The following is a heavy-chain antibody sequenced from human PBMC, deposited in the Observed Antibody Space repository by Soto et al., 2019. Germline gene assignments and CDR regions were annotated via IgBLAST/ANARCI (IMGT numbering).Heavy chain of an antibody. CDR3: ASLPTDYYDSSASDY. CDR1: GASITSING. Sequence: SETLSLTCPFLGASITSINGGGWFPHPPGKGRKWIGEIYQSGSTNYNPSLKSRVTISVDKSKNQFSLKLSSVTAADTAVYYCASLPTDYYDSSASDYWGQGTLVTVSS. D-gene: IGHD3-22*01. CDR2: IYQSGST. J-gene: IGHJ4*02. V-gene: IGHV4-4*02.